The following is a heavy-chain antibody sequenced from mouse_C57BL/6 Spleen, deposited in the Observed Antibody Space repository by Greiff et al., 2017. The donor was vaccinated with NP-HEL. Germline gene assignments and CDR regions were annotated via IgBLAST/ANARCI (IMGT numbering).Heavy chain of an antibody. D-gene: IGHD2-3*01. CDR1: GFTFSDAW. CDR3: TRYDAAAYYFDY. CDR2: IRNKANNHAT. Sequence: EVKVVESGGGLVQPGGSMKLSCAASGFTFSDAWMDWVRQSPEKGLEWVAEIRNKANNHATYYAESVKGRFTISRDDSKSSVYLQMNSLRAEDTGIYYCTRYDAAAYYFDYWGQGTTLTVSS. V-gene: IGHV6-6*01. J-gene: IGHJ2*01.